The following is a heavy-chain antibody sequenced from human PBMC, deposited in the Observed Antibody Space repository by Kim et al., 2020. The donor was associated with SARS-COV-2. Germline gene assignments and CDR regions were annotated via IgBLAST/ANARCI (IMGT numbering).Heavy chain of an antibody. Sequence: NPALKSRVTISVVTSKNQCSLKLISVTAADTAVYYCATLWFGEFYYYDYWGQGTLVTVSS. V-gene: IGHV4-4*09. D-gene: IGHD3-10*01. CDR3: ATLWFGEFYYYDY. J-gene: IGHJ4*02.